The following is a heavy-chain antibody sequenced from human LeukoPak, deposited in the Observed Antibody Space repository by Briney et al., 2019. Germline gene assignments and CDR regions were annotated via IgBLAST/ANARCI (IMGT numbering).Heavy chain of an antibody. D-gene: IGHD2-8*01. V-gene: IGHV3-53*01. CDR3: ARKGGTRGPLNY. Sequence: GGSLRLSCAASGFTVSSNYMSWVRQAPGKGLEWVSVIYSGGSTYYADSVKGRFTISRDNAKNSLFLQMNSLTAEDTAVYYCARKGGTRGPLNYWGQGTLVTVSS. CDR1: GFTVSSNY. CDR2: IYSGGST. J-gene: IGHJ4*02.